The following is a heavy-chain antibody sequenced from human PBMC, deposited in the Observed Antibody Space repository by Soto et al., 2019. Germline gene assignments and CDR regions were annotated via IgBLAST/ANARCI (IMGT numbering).Heavy chain of an antibody. D-gene: IGHD3-22*01. CDR3: ARDQTDSGGYSDS. Sequence: PGGSLRLSCEASGFTFSTYGMHWVRRAPDKGLEWVAIIWNDGSNEYYADSVKGRFTISRDNSKNTLYLQLRNLRAEDSAVYFCARDQTDSGGYSDSWGQGTLVTVSS. CDR1: GFTFSTYG. V-gene: IGHV3-33*01. J-gene: IGHJ4*02. CDR2: IWNDGSNE.